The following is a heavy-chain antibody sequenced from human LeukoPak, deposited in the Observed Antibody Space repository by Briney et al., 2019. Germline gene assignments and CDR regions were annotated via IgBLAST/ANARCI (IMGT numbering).Heavy chain of an antibody. V-gene: IGHV1-18*01. CDR3: AREGTIPGGDYYYYYMDV. J-gene: IGHJ6*03. Sequence: ASVNVSCKASGGTFSSYAISWGGQAPGQGVEWMGWISAYNGNTNYAQKLQGRVTMTTDTSTSTAYMELRSLRSDDTAVYYCAREGTIPGGDYYYYYMDVWGKGTTVTVSS. CDR1: GGTFSSYA. D-gene: IGHD2-2*02. CDR2: ISAYNGNT.